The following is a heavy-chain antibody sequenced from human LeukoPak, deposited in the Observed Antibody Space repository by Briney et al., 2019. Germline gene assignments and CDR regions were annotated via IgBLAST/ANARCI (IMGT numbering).Heavy chain of an antibody. V-gene: IGHV1-2*02. CDR3: ARVPQYYYDSSGYYSVSWFDP. Sequence: GASVKVSCKASGYTFTDYYIHWVRQAPGQGLEWMGWINPNSGGTNYAQKFQGRVTMTRDTSISTAYMELSRLRSDDTAVYYCARVPQYYYDSSGYYSVSWFDPWGQGTLVTVSS. J-gene: IGHJ5*02. D-gene: IGHD3-22*01. CDR1: GYTFTDYY. CDR2: INPNSGGT.